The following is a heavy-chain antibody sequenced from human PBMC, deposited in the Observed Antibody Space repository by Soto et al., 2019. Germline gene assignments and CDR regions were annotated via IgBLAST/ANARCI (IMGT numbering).Heavy chain of an antibody. J-gene: IGHJ6*02. CDR2: ISGSGGST. CDR3: AKVHYYDGSGSYHYYGMDV. V-gene: IGHV3-23*01. D-gene: IGHD3-22*01. Sequence: GGSLGLSCGASGFPFINYAMSWVRQAPGKGLEWVSAISGSGGSTYYADSVNGRFTISRDNTKNTLYLQMNSLRADDTAVYYCAKVHYYDGSGSYHYYGMDVWGQGTTVTVS. CDR1: GFPFINYA.